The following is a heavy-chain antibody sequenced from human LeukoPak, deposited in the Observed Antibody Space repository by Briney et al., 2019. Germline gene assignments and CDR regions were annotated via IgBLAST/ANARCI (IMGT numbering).Heavy chain of an antibody. V-gene: IGHV4-59*12. Sequence: SETLSPTCTVSGGSISSYYWSWIRQPPGKGLEWIGYIYYSGSTNYNPSLKSRVTISVDTSKNQFSLKLSSVTAADTAVYYCARAQRNYGSRAFDYWGQGTLVTVSS. CDR1: GGSISSYY. D-gene: IGHD1-7*01. J-gene: IGHJ4*02. CDR2: IYYSGST. CDR3: ARAQRNYGSRAFDY.